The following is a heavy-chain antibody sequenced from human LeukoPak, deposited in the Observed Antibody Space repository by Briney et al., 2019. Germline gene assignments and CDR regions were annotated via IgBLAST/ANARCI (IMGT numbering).Heavy chain of an antibody. CDR2: VHYSGST. CDR3: ARTLNGYRHGYPVDD. J-gene: IGHJ4*02. Sequence: SETLALTCTVSGGSVSSGCDYWSWIRQPPGKGLGWVGYVHYSGSTNYKPSLRSRVTISVYTSKNQSSLKPSSVTAADTAVYYCARTLNGYRHGYPVDDWGQGPLVTVSS. V-gene: IGHV4-61*01. CDR1: GGSVSSGCDY. D-gene: IGHD5-18*01.